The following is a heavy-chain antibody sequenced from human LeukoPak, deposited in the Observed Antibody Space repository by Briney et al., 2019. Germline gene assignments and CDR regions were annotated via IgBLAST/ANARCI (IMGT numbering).Heavy chain of an antibody. CDR2: IYYSGSN. CDR1: NGSISSYY. J-gene: IGHJ5*02. CDR3: ANMGYSYAPGLFDP. D-gene: IGHD5-18*01. Sequence: SETLSLTCTVSNGSISSYYWSWIRQPPGKGLEWIGSIYYSGSNYHNPSLKSRVSMSVDTSKNQFSLKLSSVTAADTAVYYCANMGYSYAPGLFDPWGQGTLVTVSS. V-gene: IGHV4-59*04.